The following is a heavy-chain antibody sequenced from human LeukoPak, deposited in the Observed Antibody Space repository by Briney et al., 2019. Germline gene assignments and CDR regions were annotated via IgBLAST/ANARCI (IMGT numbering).Heavy chain of an antibody. Sequence: SVKVSCKASGGTFSSYAISWVRQAPGQGIEWMGRIIPILGIANYAQKFQGRVTITADKSTSTAYMELSSLRSEDTAVYYCAREGIAATGPIFDYWGQGNLVTVSS. CDR1: GGTFSSYA. D-gene: IGHD6-13*01. CDR2: IIPILGIA. J-gene: IGHJ4*02. V-gene: IGHV1-69*04. CDR3: AREGIAATGPIFDY.